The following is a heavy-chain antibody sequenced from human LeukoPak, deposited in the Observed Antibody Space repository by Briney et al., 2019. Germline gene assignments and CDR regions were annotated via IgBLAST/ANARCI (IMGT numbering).Heavy chain of an antibody. CDR1: GGSISSYY. V-gene: IGHV4-59*08. CDR2: IYYSGST. J-gene: IGHJ3*02. Sequence: SETVSLTCTVSGGSISSYYWSWIRQPPGKGLEWIGYIYYSGSTNYNPSLKSRVTISVDTSKNQFSLKLSSVTAADTAVYYCARNHYDYVSGAFDIWGQGTMVTVSS. D-gene: IGHD3-16*01. CDR3: ARNHYDYVSGAFDI.